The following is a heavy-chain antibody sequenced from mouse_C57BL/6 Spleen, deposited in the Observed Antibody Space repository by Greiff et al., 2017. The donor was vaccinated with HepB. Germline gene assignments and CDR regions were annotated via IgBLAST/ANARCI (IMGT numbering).Heavy chain of an antibody. D-gene: IGHD4-1*01. Sequence: QVQLQQPGAELVKPGASVELSCKASGYTFTSYWMHWVKQRPGRGLEWIGRIDPNSGGTKYNEKFKSKATLTVDKPSSTAYMQLSSLTSEDSAVYYCARPSNWDRFAYWGQGTLVTVSA. CDR3: ARPSNWDRFAY. J-gene: IGHJ3*01. V-gene: IGHV1-72*01. CDR1: GYTFTSYW. CDR2: IDPNSGGT.